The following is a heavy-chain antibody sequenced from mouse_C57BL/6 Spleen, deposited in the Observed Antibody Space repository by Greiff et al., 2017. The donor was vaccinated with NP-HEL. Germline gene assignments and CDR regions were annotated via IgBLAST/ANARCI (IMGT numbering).Heavy chain of an antibody. V-gene: IGHV5-17*01. Sequence: DVHLVESGGGLVKPGGSLKLSCAASGFTFSDYGMHWVRQAPEKGLEWVAYISSGSSTIYYADTVKGRFTISRDNAKNTLFLQMTSLRSEDTAMYYCARDGAYYSNYGLDYWGQGTTLTVSS. CDR2: ISSGSSTI. CDR3: ARDGAYYSNYGLDY. J-gene: IGHJ2*01. D-gene: IGHD2-5*01. CDR1: GFTFSDYG.